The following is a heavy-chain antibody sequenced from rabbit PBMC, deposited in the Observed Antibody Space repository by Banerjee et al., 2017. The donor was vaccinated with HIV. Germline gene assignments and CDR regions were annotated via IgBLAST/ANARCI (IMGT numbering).Heavy chain of an antibody. CDR1: GIDFSSYFY. Sequence: QEHLVESGGGLVTLGGSLKLSCKASGIDFSSYFYICWVRQAPGKGLDLIACIYTSSGSTWYVSWVNGRFTISRSTSLNTVDLKMTSLTAADTATYFCARDTGAWGDFNLWGPGTLVTVS. J-gene: IGHJ4*01. D-gene: IGHD4-1*01. CDR3: ARDTGAWGDFNL. CDR2: IYTSSGST. V-gene: IGHV1S43*01.